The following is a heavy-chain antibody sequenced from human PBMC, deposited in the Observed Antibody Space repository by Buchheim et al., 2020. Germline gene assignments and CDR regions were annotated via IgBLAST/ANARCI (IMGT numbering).Heavy chain of an antibody. CDR1: GFTFSSYG. CDR2: ISYDGSNA. Sequence: QVQLVESGGGVVQPGRSLRLSCAASGFTFSSYGMHWVRQAPGKGLEWVAVISYDGSNAYYADSVKGRFTISRDNSKNTLYLQMNSLRAKDTAVFYCAKTNYYESSGYIDYGGQGTL. D-gene: IGHD3-22*01. CDR3: AKTNYYESSGYIDY. V-gene: IGHV3-30*18. J-gene: IGHJ4*02.